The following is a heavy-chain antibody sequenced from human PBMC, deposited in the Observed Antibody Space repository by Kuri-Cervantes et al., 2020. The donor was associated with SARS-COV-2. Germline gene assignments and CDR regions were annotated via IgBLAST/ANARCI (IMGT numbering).Heavy chain of an antibody. D-gene: IGHD2-2*01. V-gene: IGHV1-69*06. CDR1: GGTFSSYA. CDR3: ARGYRYCSSTSCPTPYYFDY. CDR2: NIPIFGTA. J-gene: IGHJ4*02. Sequence: SVKVSCKASGGTFSSYAISWVRQAPGQGLEWMGGNIPIFGTANYAQKFQGRVTITADKSTSTAYMELSSLRSEDTAVYYCARGYRYCSSTSCPTPYYFDYWGQGTLVTVSS.